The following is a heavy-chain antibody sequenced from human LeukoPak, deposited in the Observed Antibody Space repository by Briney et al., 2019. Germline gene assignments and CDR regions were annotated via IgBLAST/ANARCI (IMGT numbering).Heavy chain of an antibody. J-gene: IGHJ4*02. D-gene: IGHD6-13*01. V-gene: IGHV1-69*06. Sequence: ASVTVSCKASGGTFSSYAISWVRQAPGQGLEWMGGIIPIFGTANYAQKFQGRVTITADKSTSTAYMELSSLRSEDTAVYYCARVGSSSWYPFRWYFDYWGQGTLVTVSS. CDR2: IIPIFGTA. CDR3: ARVGSSSWYPFRWYFDY. CDR1: GGTFSSYA.